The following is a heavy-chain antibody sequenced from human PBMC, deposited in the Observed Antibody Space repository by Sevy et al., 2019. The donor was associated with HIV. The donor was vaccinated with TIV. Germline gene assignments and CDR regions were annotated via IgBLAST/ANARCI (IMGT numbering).Heavy chain of an antibody. Sequence: GGSLRLSCEVSGFTFGYFAMSWVRQAPGKGLDWVPGISPNGATSHYPASVRGRFTISRDNSKNRMYLQMSSLRAEDTAQYYCAKDTSGWYDALDQWGQGTLVTVSS. V-gene: IGHV3-23*01. CDR3: AKDTSGWYDALDQ. CDR1: GFTFGYFA. D-gene: IGHD6-19*01. J-gene: IGHJ4*02. CDR2: ISPNGATS.